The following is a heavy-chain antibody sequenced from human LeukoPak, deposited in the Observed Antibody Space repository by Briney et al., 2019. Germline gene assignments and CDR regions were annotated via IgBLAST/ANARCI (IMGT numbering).Heavy chain of an antibody. D-gene: IGHD3-22*01. J-gene: IGHJ5*02. Sequence: ASVKVSCKASGGTFSSYAISWVRQAPGQGLEWMGRIIPIFGTANYAQKFQGRVTITTDESTSTAYMELSSLRSEDTAVYYCARAYYYDSGGRFRFDPWGQGTLVTVSS. CDR3: ARAYYYDSGGRFRFDP. V-gene: IGHV1-69*05. CDR1: GGTFSSYA. CDR2: IIPIFGTA.